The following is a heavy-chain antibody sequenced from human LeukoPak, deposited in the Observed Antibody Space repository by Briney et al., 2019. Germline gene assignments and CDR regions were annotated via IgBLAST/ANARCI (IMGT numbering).Heavy chain of an antibody. Sequence: SETLSLTCTVSGGSISSSSYYWGWIRQPPGKGLEWIGSIYYSGSTYYNPSPKSRVTISVDTSKNQFSLKLSSVTAADTAVYYCAKLHSPADYYYYYGMDVWGQGTTVTVSS. CDR2: IYYSGST. J-gene: IGHJ6*02. CDR1: GGSISSSSYY. CDR3: AKLHSPADYYYYYGMDV. V-gene: IGHV4-39*01.